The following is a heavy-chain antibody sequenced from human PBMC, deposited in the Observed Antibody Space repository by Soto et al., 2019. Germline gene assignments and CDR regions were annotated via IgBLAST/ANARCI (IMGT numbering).Heavy chain of an antibody. CDR3: ARTSYEILTGHNWFDP. D-gene: IGHD3-9*01. CDR1: GFTVSSNY. J-gene: IGHJ5*02. CDR2: IYSGGST. Sequence: PGGSLRLSCAASGFTVSSNYISWVRQAPGKGLEWVSVIYSGGSTYYADCVKGRFTISRDNSKNTLYLQMNSLRAEDTAVYYCARTSYEILTGHNWFDPWGQGT. V-gene: IGHV3-53*01.